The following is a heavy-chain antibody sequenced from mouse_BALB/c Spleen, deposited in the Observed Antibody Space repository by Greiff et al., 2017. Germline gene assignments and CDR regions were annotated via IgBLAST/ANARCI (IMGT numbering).Heavy chain of an antibody. J-gene: IGHJ3*01. CDR3: ARQYGNYVFAY. D-gene: IGHD2-10*02. V-gene: IGHV5-12-2*01. CDR1: GFTFSSYT. Sequence: EVKLMESGGGLVQPGGSLKLSCAASGFTFSSYTMPWVRQTPEKRLEWVAYISNGGGSTYYPDTVKGRFTISRDNAKNTLYLQMSSLKSEDTAMYYCARQYGNYVFAYWGQGTLVTVSA. CDR2: ISNGGGST.